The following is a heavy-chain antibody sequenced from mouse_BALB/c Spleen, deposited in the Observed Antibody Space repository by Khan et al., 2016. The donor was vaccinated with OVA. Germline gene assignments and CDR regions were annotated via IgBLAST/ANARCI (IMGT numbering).Heavy chain of an antibody. Sequence: QVQLQQSGAELVRPGASVKLSCKTSGYIFTSYWIHWVKQRSGQGLEWIARIYPGTDNTYYNEKFKDKATLSADKSSSTAYMQLSSLTSEDSAVYYCARDRIDYWGQGTTLTVSS. V-gene: IGHV1S132*01. CDR2: IYPGTDNT. CDR3: ARDRIDY. J-gene: IGHJ2*01. CDR1: GYIFTSYW.